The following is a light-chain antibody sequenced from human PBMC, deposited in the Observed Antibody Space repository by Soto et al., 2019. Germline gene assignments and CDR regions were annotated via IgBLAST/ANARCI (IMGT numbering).Light chain of an antibody. CDR2: GNN. CDR1: SSNIGAGYD. V-gene: IGLV1-40*01. Sequence: QSVLTQPPSVSGAPGQRVTISCTGSSSNIGAGYDVHWYRHLPGTAPKLLIYGNNNRPSGVPDRFSGSKSGTSASLAITGLQAKDEADYYCQSYDSSLSGVVFGGGTKFTVL. J-gene: IGLJ2*01. CDR3: QSYDSSLSGVV.